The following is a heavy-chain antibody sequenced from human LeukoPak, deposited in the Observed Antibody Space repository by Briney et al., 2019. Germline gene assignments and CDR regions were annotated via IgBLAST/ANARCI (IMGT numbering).Heavy chain of an antibody. CDR1: GYTFTSYY. V-gene: IGHV1-46*01. D-gene: IGHD6-6*01. CDR3: ARGTAARGLGRDYYYYMDV. Sequence: ASVKVSCKASGYTFTSYYMHWVRQAPGQGLEWMGIINPSGGSTRYAQKFQGRVTMTRDMSTSTVYMELSSLRSEDTAVYYCARGTAARGLGRDYYYYMDVWGKGTTVTVSS. CDR2: INPSGGST. J-gene: IGHJ6*03.